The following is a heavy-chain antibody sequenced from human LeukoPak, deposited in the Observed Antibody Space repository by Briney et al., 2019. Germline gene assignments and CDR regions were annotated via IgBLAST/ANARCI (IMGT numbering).Heavy chain of an antibody. Sequence: SETLSLTCTVSGYSISSGYYWGWIRQPPGKGLEWIGSIYHSGSTYYNPSLKSRVTISVDTSKNQFSLKLSSVTAADTAVYYCARDSAMWARPGAYWGQETLVTVSS. V-gene: IGHV4-38-2*02. D-gene: IGHD2-2*01. CDR2: IYHSGST. CDR1: GYSISSGYY. J-gene: IGHJ4*02. CDR3: ARDSAMWARPGAY.